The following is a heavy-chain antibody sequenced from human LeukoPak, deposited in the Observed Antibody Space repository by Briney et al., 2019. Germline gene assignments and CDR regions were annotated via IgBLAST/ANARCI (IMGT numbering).Heavy chain of an antibody. CDR1: GASISNYY. V-gene: IGHV4-59*13. CDR3: AKVAYYDILTGYYTDAFDI. D-gene: IGHD3-9*01. Sequence: SETLSLTCAVSGASISNYYWSWIRQPPGKGLEWIGYIYYSGTPNYNPSLKGRVTISADMSKNQFSLKLSSVTAADTAVYYCAKVAYYDILTGYYTDAFDIWGQGTMVTVSS. CDR2: IYYSGTP. J-gene: IGHJ3*02.